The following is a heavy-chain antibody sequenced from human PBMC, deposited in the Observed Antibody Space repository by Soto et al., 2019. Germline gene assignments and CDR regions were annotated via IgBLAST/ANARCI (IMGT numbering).Heavy chain of an antibody. CDR2: INPSGGST. CDR1: GYTFTSYY. Sequence: GASVKVSCKASGYTFTSYYMHWVRQAPGQGLEWMGIINPSGGSTSYAQKFQGRVTMTRDTSTSTVYMELSSLRSEDTAVYYCARGVIVVVRKPRGIDDAFDIWGQGTMVTVSS. J-gene: IGHJ3*02. D-gene: IGHD3-22*01. CDR3: ARGVIVVVRKPRGIDDAFDI. V-gene: IGHV1-46*01.